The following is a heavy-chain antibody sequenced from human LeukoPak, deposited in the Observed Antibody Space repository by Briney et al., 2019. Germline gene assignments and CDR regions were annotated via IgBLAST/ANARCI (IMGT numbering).Heavy chain of an antibody. D-gene: IGHD6-13*01. V-gene: IGHV4-59*01. CDR2: IYYSGST. CDR3: GGLQVAAGTIDY. J-gene: IGHJ4*02. CDR1: GGSISSYY. Sequence: SETLSLTCTVSGGSISSYYWSWIRQPPGKGLEWIGYIYYSGSTNYKPSLKSRVTISVDTPKNQFSLKLSSVTAADTAVYYCGGLQVAAGTIDYWGQGTLVTVSS.